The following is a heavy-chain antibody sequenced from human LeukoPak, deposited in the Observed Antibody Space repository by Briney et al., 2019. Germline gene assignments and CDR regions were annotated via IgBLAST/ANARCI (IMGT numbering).Heavy chain of an antibody. J-gene: IGHJ4*02. Sequence: PGGSLRLSCAASGFTSSSYGMHSVRQAPGKGLEWVAVIWYDGSKKYYADSVKGRFTISRDNSKNTLYLQMNSLRAEDTAVYSCARARSGWYFDYWGQGTLVTVSA. D-gene: IGHD6-19*01. V-gene: IGHV3-33*01. CDR1: GFTSSSYG. CDR2: IWYDGSKK. CDR3: ARARSGWYFDY.